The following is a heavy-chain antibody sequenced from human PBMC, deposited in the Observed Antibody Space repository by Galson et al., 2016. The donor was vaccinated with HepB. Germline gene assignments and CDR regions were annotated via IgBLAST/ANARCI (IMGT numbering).Heavy chain of an antibody. V-gene: IGHV4-59*08. CDR1: GGSISSYY. J-gene: IGHJ4*02. Sequence: ETLSLTCTVSGGSISSYYWSWIRQPPGKGLEWIGHVYYSGTTYYNPSLKSRLTMSVDTSKTQFTLKLTSVTAADTAVYYCARQKRGSALNYFDHWGQGILVTVSS. CDR2: VYYSGTT. D-gene: IGHD6-25*01. CDR3: ARQKRGSALNYFDH.